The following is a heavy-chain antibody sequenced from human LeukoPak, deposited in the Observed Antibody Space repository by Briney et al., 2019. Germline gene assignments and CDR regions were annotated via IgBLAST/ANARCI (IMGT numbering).Heavy chain of an antibody. Sequence: ASVTVSCKASGYTFTSYGISWVRQAPGQGLEWMGWISAYNGNTNYAQKLQGRVTMTTDTPTSTAYMELRSLRSDDTAVYYCARDQDSYGYSDYWGQGTLVTVSS. CDR2: ISAYNGNT. J-gene: IGHJ4*02. CDR1: GYTFTSYG. V-gene: IGHV1-18*01. CDR3: ARDQDSYGYSDY. D-gene: IGHD5-18*01.